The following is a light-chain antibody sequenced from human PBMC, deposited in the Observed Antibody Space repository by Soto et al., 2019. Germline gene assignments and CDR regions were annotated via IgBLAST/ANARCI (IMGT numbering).Light chain of an antibody. CDR2: DVS. Sequence: QSALTQPASVSGSPGQSITISCTGTSSDIGGYNYVSWYQQHPGKVPKLIIYDVSNRTSGVSDRFSGSKSGNTASLTISGLQAEDEADYYCSSYRTGSTQLFGGGTQLTV. CDR1: SSDIGGYNY. CDR3: SSYRTGSTQL. V-gene: IGLV2-14*03. J-gene: IGLJ2*01.